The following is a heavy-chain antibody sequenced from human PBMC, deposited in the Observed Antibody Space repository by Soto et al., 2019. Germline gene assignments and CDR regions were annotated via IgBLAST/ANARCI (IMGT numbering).Heavy chain of an antibody. CDR3: ARDLARSSSSLSLGCYYYGMDV. J-gene: IGHJ6*02. CDR2: IIPIFGTA. D-gene: IGHD6-6*01. Sequence: QVQLVQSGAEVKKPGSSVKVSCKASGGTFSSYAISWVRQAPGQGLEWMGGIIPIFGTANYAQKFQGRVTITADESTSTAYMELSSLRSEDTAVYYCARDLARSSSSLSLGCYYYGMDVWGQGTTVTVSS. V-gene: IGHV1-69*01. CDR1: GGTFSSYA.